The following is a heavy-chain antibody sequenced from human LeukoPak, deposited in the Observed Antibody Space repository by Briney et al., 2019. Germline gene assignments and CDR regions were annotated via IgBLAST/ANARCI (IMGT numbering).Heavy chain of an antibody. CDR3: ARGIYATGRSAGGGNYFDP. Sequence: GSLRLSCAASGFTFSDYYMSWIRQAPGKGLECVSYISSSTSYRNYADSVKGRITVSRENDKNSMYLQLYTLRAEDTALYYCARGIYATGRSAGGGNYFDPWGQGTLVIVSS. CDR1: GFTFSDYY. D-gene: IGHD4-11*01. J-gene: IGHJ5*02. CDR2: ISSSTSYR. V-gene: IGHV3-11*06.